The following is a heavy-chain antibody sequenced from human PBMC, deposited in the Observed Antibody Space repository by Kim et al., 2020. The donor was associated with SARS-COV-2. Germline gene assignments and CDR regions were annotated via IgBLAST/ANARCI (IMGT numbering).Heavy chain of an antibody. Sequence: GESLKISCKGSGYSFTTYWIAWVRQMPGKGLEWMGIIYPGDSDTRYSPAFQGQVTISADKSISTAYLQWSSLKASDTAIYYCARPEDVYDDYRLNYWGHGTLVTVSS. V-gene: IGHV5-51*01. J-gene: IGHJ4*01. CDR1: GYSFTTYW. CDR3: ARPEDVYDDYRLNY. D-gene: IGHD4-17*01. CDR2: IYPGDSDT.